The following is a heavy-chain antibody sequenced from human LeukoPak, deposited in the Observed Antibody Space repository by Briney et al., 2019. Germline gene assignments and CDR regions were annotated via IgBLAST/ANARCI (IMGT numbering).Heavy chain of an antibody. J-gene: IGHJ4*02. CDR1: GYSISSGYY. Sequence: SETLSLTRAVSGYSISSGYYWGWIRQPPGKGLEWIGSIYHSGSTYYNPSLKSRVTISVDTSKNQFSLKLSSVTAADTAVYYCARETGTTRFDYWGQGTLVTVSS. CDR2: IYHSGST. CDR3: ARETGTTRFDY. D-gene: IGHD1-1*01. V-gene: IGHV4-38-2*02.